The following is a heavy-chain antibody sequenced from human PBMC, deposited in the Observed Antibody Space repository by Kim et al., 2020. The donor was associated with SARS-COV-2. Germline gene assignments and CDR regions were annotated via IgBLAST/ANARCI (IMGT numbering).Heavy chain of an antibody. CDR3: AKRLYDGGAYGLFDY. D-gene: IGHD3-16*01. CDR1: GFTFSSYV. J-gene: IGHJ4*02. V-gene: IGHV3-23*01. Sequence: GGSLRLSCAASGFTFSSYVMSSVRQAPGKGLEWVSAISGSGGSTYYADSVKGRFTISRDNSKNTLYLQMNSLRAEDTAVYYCAKRLYDGGAYGLFDYWGQGTLVTVSS. CDR2: ISGSGGST.